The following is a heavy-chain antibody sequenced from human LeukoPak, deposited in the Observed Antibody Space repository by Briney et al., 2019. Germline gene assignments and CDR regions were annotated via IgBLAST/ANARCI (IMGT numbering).Heavy chain of an antibody. V-gene: IGHV3-48*01. CDR3: ARDVGYRSWFDP. CDR2: ISISSSTI. CDR1: AFSFSNYS. Sequence: GGSLRLSCVGSAFSFSNYSMHWVRQAPGKGLEWVPYISISSSTIYYADSVKGRFTISRDNAKNSLYLQMNNLGAGDTAVYYCARDVGYRSWFDPWGQGTLVTVSS. J-gene: IGHJ5*02. D-gene: IGHD5-18*01.